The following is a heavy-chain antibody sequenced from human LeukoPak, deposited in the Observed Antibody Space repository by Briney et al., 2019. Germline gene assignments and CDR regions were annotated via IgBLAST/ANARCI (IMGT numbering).Heavy chain of an antibody. D-gene: IGHD3-22*01. CDR2: ISISSSSV. CDR1: GFTFSSHA. CDR3: ARVSYYDQGRAFDI. V-gene: IGHV3-48*04. Sequence: GGSLRLSCAASGFTFSSHAMNWVRQAPGKGLEWVSYISISSSSVYYADSVKGRFTISRDNAKNSLYLQMNSLRAEDTAVYYCARVSYYDQGRAFDIWGQGTMVTVSS. J-gene: IGHJ3*02.